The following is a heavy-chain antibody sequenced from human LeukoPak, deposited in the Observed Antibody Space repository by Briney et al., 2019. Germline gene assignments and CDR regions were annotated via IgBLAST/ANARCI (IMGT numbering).Heavy chain of an antibody. CDR2: IYYSGST. J-gene: IGHJ4*02. CDR3: ARYYDSSGYSYYFDY. D-gene: IGHD3-22*01. Sequence: SETLSLTCTVSGGSISSSNYYWGWIRQPPGKGLEWIGSIYYSGSTYYNPSLKSRVTISVDTSKNQFSLELSSVTAADTAVYYCARYYDSSGYSYYFDYWGQGTLVTVSS. CDR1: GGSISSSNYY. V-gene: IGHV4-39*01.